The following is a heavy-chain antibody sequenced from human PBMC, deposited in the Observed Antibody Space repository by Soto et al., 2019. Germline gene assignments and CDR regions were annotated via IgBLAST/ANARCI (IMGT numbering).Heavy chain of an antibody. Sequence: GESLKISCKGSGYSFTSYWISWVRQMPGKGLEWMGRIDPSDSYTNYSPSFQGHVTISADKSISTAYLQWSSLKASDTAMYYCTSSIAAAGMGDYYGMDVWGQGTTVTVSS. CDR3: TSSIAAAGMGDYYGMDV. CDR2: IDPSDSYT. D-gene: IGHD6-13*01. CDR1: GYSFTSYW. J-gene: IGHJ6*02. V-gene: IGHV5-10-1*01.